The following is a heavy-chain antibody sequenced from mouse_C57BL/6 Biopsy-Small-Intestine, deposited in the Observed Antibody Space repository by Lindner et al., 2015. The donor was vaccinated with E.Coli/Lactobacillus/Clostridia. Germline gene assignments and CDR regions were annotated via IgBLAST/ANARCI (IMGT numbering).Heavy chain of an antibody. CDR1: GYTFTDYE. D-gene: IGHD2-1*01. CDR3: ARGNSAWFAY. V-gene: IGHV1-15*01. CDR2: IDPETGGT. J-gene: IGHJ3*01. Sequence: QLQESGAALVRPGASVTLSCKASGYTFTDYEMHWVKQTPVHGLEWIGTIDPETGGTAYNQKFKGKAILTADKSSSTAYMQLSSLTSEDSAVYFCARGNSAWFAYWGQGTLVTVSA.